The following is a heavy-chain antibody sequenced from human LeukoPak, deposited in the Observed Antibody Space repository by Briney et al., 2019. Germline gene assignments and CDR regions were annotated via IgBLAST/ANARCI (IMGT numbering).Heavy chain of an antibody. J-gene: IGHJ4*02. Sequence: SVKVSCKASGGTFSSYAISWVRQAPGQGLEWMGGIIPIFGTANYAQKFQGRVTITTDESTSTAYMELSSLRSEDTAVYYCARNMYYDILTGPIDWGQGTLVTVSS. CDR1: GGTFSSYA. V-gene: IGHV1-69*05. D-gene: IGHD3-9*01. CDR2: IIPIFGTA. CDR3: ARNMYYDILTGPID.